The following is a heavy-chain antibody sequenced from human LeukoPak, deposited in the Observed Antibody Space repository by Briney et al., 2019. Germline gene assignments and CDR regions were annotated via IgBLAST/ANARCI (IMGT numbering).Heavy chain of an antibody. CDR2: IYYSGST. Sequence: SETLSLTCTVSGGSISSYYWSWIRQPPGKGLEWIGYIYYSGSTNYDPSLKSRVTISVDTSKNQFSLKLSSVTAADTAVYYCARDGGLRCLDYWGQGTLVTVSS. D-gene: IGHD4-17*01. V-gene: IGHV4-59*01. CDR1: GGSISSYY. CDR3: ARDGGLRCLDY. J-gene: IGHJ4*02.